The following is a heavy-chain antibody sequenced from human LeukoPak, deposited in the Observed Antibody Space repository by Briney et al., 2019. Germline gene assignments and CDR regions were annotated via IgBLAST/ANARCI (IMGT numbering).Heavy chain of an antibody. CDR2: ISSSGSTI. J-gene: IGHJ6*04. Sequence: GGSLRLSCAASGFTFSSYDMTWVRQAPGRGLEWVSYISSSGSTIYYADSVKGRFTISRDNAKNSLYLQMNSLRAEDTAVYYCAELGITMIGGVWGKGTTVTISS. D-gene: IGHD3-10*02. V-gene: IGHV3-48*03. CDR3: AELGITMIGGV. CDR1: GFTFSSYD.